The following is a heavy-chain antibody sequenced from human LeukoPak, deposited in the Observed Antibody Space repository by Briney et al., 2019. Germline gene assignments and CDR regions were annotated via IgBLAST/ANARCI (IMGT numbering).Heavy chain of an antibody. J-gene: IGHJ4*02. Sequence: GGSLRLSCAASGFTFSDYYMSWIRQAPGKGLEWVSYISSGGSTIYYADSVKGQFTISRDNAKNSLFLQMDSLRAEDTAVYYCARDLAGHYYGSGSSFDYWGQGTLVTVSS. D-gene: IGHD3-10*01. V-gene: IGHV3-11*04. CDR3: ARDLAGHYYGSGSSFDY. CDR2: ISSGGSTI. CDR1: GFTFSDYY.